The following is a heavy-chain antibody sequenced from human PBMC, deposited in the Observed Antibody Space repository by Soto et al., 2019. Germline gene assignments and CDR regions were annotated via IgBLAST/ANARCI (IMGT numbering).Heavy chain of an antibody. CDR2: ISYTGGT. CDR3: ARVETTKAIFGVVLSRFDP. J-gene: IGHJ5*02. D-gene: IGHD3-3*01. V-gene: IGHV4-31*03. CDR1: GGSISSTGYF. Sequence: PSETLSLTCTVSGGSISSTGYFWTWIRQHPGTGLEWIGYISYTGGTFYNPSLRSRVTISLDTFKNQFSLKLTTMTAADTAVYFCARVETTKAIFGVVLSRFDPWGQGTLVTVSS.